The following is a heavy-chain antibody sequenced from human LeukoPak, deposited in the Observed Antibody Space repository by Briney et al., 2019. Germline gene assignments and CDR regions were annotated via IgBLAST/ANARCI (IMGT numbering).Heavy chain of an antibody. CDR2: IYYSGTT. J-gene: IGHJ5*02. D-gene: IGHD3-10*01. Sequence: PSETLSLSCTVSGGSISGFFWTWIRQSPGKGLEYIGYIYYSGTTDYNPTLKSRVSISVDTSKNQFFLNLTSVTAADTAIYYCARVGYGSGSWGWFDPSGHGTLVTVSS. CDR3: ARVGYGSGSWGWFDP. CDR1: GGSISGFF. V-gene: IGHV4-59*01.